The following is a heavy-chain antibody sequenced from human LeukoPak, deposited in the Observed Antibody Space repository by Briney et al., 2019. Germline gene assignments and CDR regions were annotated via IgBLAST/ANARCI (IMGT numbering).Heavy chain of an antibody. Sequence: PGGSLSLSCSASGFTFSSYAMIWLRQAPGKGLEWVSAISGSGGSKYYADSVKGRFTISRDNSKNTLYLQMNSLRAEDTAVYYCAKGTGYSTHWGQGTLVTVSS. D-gene: IGHD6-13*01. CDR2: ISGSGGSK. J-gene: IGHJ4*02. CDR1: GFTFSSYA. CDR3: AKGTGYSTH. V-gene: IGHV3-23*01.